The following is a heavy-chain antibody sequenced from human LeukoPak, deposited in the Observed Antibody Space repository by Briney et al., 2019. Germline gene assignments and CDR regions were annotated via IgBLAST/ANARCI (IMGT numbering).Heavy chain of an antibody. D-gene: IGHD5-24*01. Sequence: GGSLRLSCAASGFTFSDYYMSCIRQAPGKGLEWVANIKQDGSEKYYVDSVKGRFTISRDNAKNSLYLQMNSLRAEDTAVYYCARVFSAGLQSWGQGTLSPSPQ. CDR2: IKQDGSEK. CDR1: GFTFSDYY. J-gene: IGHJ4*02. V-gene: IGHV3-7*01. CDR3: ARVFSAGLQS.